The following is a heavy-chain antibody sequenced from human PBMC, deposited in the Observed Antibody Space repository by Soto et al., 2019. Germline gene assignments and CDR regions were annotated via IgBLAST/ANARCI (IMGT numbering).Heavy chain of an antibody. D-gene: IGHD6-13*01. Sequence: GGSLRLSCAASGFTFSSYAMHWVRQAPGKGLEWVAVISYDGSNKYYADSVKGRFTISRDNSKNTLYLQMNSLRAEDTAVYYCAVVVAAAGTPFDYWGQGTLVTVSS. J-gene: IGHJ4*02. V-gene: IGHV3-30-3*01. CDR1: GFTFSSYA. CDR2: ISYDGSNK. CDR3: AVVVAAAGTPFDY.